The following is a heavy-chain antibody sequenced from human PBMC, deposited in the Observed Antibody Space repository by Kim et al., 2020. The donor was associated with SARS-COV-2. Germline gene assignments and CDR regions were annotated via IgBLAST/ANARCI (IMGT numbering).Heavy chain of an antibody. CDR3: GKCSCGNCRDYYFDS. CDR2: IIDSGSSA. V-gene: IGHV3-23*01. J-gene: IGHJ4*02. CDR1: GFTFSSYG. Sequence: GGSLRLSCAASGFTFSSYGMSWVRQAPGKGLEWVSSIIDSGSSANYIDSVKGRFTISRDNSKNTVYLQMNSLRVEDRAVYYCGKCSCGNCRDYYFDSWGQGTLVTVSS. D-gene: IGHD1-1*01.